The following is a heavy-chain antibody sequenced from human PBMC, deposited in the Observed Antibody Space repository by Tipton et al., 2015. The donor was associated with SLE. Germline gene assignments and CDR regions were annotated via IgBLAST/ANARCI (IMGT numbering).Heavy chain of an antibody. J-gene: IGHJ4*02. Sequence: TLSLTCTVSGVSITTYYWSWIRQPPGKGLEWIGFFYYSGNTIYNPSLQSRVTISVDTSNNQFSLNLGSVTAADTAVYYCARDSAGSYYDRGGYYQLANRHFDSWGRGILVTVSS. D-gene: IGHD3-22*01. CDR2: FYYSGNT. CDR3: ARDSAGSYYDRGGYYQLANRHFDS. V-gene: IGHV4-59*12. CDR1: GVSITTYY.